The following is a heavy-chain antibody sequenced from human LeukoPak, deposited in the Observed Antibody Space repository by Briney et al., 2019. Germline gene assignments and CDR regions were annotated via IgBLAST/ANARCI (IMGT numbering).Heavy chain of an antibody. CDR2: IKEDGGDK. J-gene: IGHJ4*02. CDR1: GFTFSSYW. CDR3: ARGPRVLY. Sequence: GGSLRLSCAGSGFTFSSYWMSWVRQAPGKGLEWVANIKEDGGDKYYVDSVKGRFTISRDNAEKSLYLQMNSLRVEDTAVYYSARGPRVLYWGQGTLVTVSS. V-gene: IGHV3-7*01.